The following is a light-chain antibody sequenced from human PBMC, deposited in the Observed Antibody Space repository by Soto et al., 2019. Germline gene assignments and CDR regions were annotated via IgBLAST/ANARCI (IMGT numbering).Light chain of an antibody. Sequence: SYELTQPPSVSVSPGQTATITCSGDGVPKQYSSWYQQKPGQAPVLVMCKDSERPSGIPERFSASTSGTTVTLSISGVQADDEADYYCQSADSSGTSVIFGGGTKVTVL. J-gene: IGLJ2*01. V-gene: IGLV3-25*01. CDR3: QSADSSGTSVI. CDR2: KDS. CDR1: GVPKQY.